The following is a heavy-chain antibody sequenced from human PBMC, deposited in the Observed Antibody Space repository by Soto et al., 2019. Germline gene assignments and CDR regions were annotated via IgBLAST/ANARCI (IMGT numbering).Heavy chain of an antibody. D-gene: IGHD6-25*01. V-gene: IGHV4-59*01. Sequence: SETLSLTCTVSGTSIGNYYWSWIRQPPGKGLEWIGYIYYSGSTNYNPSLKSRATISVDTSKKQFSLKVKSVTAADTAVYYCASAAQVWLPFDSWGQGTLVTVSS. CDR1: GTSIGNYY. J-gene: IGHJ4*02. CDR2: IYYSGST. CDR3: ASAAQVWLPFDS.